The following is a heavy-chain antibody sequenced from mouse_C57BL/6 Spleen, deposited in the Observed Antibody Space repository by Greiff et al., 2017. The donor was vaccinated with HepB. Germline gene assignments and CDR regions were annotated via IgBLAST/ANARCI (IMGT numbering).Heavy chain of an antibody. CDR3: ARHGRSSGDY. CDR2: IDPSDSYT. J-gene: IGHJ2*01. CDR1: GYTFTSYW. V-gene: IGHV1-69*01. Sequence: QVQLQQPGAELVMPGASVKLSCKASGYTFTSYWMHWVKQRPGQGLEWIGEIDPSDSYTNYNQKFKGKSTLTVDKSSSTAYMQLSSLTSEDSAVYDRARHGRSSGDYWGQGTTLTVSS. D-gene: IGHD1-1*01.